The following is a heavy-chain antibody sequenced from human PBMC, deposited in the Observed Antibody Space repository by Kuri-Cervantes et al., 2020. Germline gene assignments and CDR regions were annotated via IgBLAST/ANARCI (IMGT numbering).Heavy chain of an antibody. J-gene: IGHJ4*02. CDR2: MNPNSGNT. D-gene: IGHD2-15*01. Sequence: ASVKVSCKASGYTFTGYYMHWVRQATGQGLEWMGWMNPNSGNTGYAQKFQGRVTMTRNTSISTAYMELSSLRSEDTAVYYCVRTSILCSGGSCYDDWGQGTLVTVSS. CDR3: VRTSILCSGGSCYDD. CDR1: GYTFTGYY. V-gene: IGHV1-8*02.